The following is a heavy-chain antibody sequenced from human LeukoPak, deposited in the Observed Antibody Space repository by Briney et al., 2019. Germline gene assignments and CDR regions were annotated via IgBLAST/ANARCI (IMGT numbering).Heavy chain of an antibody. V-gene: IGHV1-69*13. D-gene: IGHD3-10*01. CDR2: IIPIFGTA. Sequence: SVKVSCKASGGTFSSYAISWVRQAPGQGLEWMGGIIPIFGTANYAQKFQGRVTITADESTSTAYMELSSLRSEDTAVYYCAREAGAGSDDAFDIWGQETMVTVSS. CDR3: AREAGAGSDDAFDI. CDR1: GGTFSSYA. J-gene: IGHJ3*02.